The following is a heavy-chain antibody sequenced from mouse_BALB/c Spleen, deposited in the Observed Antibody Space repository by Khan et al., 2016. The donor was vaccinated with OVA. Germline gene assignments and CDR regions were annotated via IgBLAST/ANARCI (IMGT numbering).Heavy chain of an antibody. J-gene: IGHJ3*01. Sequence: QLEESGPGLVKSSQSLSLTCSVTDYSITSGYFWNWIRQFPGNNLEWMGYIRYDGDSNYNPSLKNRISITRDTSKNQFFLKLNSVTPEDTATYYWARGGSSGPAWFTYWGQGTLVTVSA. CDR3: ARGGSSGPAWFTY. CDR2: IRYDGDS. V-gene: IGHV3-6*02. CDR1: DYSITSGYF. D-gene: IGHD3-1*01.